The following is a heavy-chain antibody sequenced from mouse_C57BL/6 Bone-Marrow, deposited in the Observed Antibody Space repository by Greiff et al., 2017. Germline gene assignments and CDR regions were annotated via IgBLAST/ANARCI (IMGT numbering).Heavy chain of an antibody. V-gene: IGHV5-9-1*02. J-gene: IGHJ3*01. Sequence: EVKLVESGEGLVKPGGSLKLSCAASGFTFSSYAMSWVRQTPEKRLEWVAYISSGGDYIYYADTVKGRFTISRDNARNTLYLQMSSLKSEDTAMYYCTRDGGEIGYDWVAYWGQGTLVTVSA. CDR1: GFTFSSYA. D-gene: IGHD2-2*01. CDR2: ISSGGDYI. CDR3: TRDGGEIGYDWVAY.